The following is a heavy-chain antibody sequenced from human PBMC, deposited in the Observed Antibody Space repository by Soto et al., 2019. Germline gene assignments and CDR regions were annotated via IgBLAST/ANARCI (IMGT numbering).Heavy chain of an antibody. CDR1: GFTFSSYW. Sequence: GGSLRLSCAASGFTFSSYWMHWVRQAPGKGLVWVSRINSDGSSTSYADSVKGRFTISRDNAKNTLYLQMNRLRAEDTAVYYCARAGSGWYWDYFDYWGQGTLVTVSS. CDR2: INSDGSST. J-gene: IGHJ4*02. D-gene: IGHD6-19*01. CDR3: ARAGSGWYWDYFDY. V-gene: IGHV3-74*01.